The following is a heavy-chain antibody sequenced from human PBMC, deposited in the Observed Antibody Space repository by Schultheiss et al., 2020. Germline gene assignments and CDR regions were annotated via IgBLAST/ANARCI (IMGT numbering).Heavy chain of an antibody. D-gene: IGHD3-16*02. Sequence: SETLSLTCAVSGGSISSSNWWSWVRQPPGKGLEWIGSIYYSGSTYYNPSLKSRVTISVDTSKNQFSLKLSSVTAADTAVYYCASCGGVIVPTYYYMDVWGKGTTVTVSS. CDR2: IYYSGST. V-gene: IGHV4-39*01. CDR1: GGSISSSNW. J-gene: IGHJ6*03. CDR3: ASCGGVIVPTYYYMDV.